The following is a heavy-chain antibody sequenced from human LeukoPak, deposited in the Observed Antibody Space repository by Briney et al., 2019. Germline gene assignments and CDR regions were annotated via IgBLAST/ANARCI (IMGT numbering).Heavy chain of an antibody. V-gene: IGHV5-51*01. Sequence: GESLKISCKGSGYSFTTYWIGWVRQMPGKGLEWMGIIYPGDSDTRYSPSFQGQVTISADKSISTAYLQWSSLKASDTAMYYCASLYYYDSSGYSSPFDYWGQGTLVTDSS. CDR3: ASLYYYDSSGYSSPFDY. D-gene: IGHD3-22*01. J-gene: IGHJ4*02. CDR1: GYSFTTYW. CDR2: IYPGDSDT.